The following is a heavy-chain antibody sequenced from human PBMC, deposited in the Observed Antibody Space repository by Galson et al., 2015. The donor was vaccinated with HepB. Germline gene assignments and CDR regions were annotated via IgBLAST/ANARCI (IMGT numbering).Heavy chain of an antibody. D-gene: IGHD6-19*01. V-gene: IGHV1-69*13. CDR1: GGTFSNYA. Sequence: SVKVSCKASGGTFSNYAISWVRQAPGQGLEWMGRISPIFATANYAQNFQGRVTITADEPTNTAYMYLSSLRSEDTAVYYCATERLRESIAVAGGLDYWGQETLVIGSS. J-gene: IGHJ4*02. CDR2: ISPIFATA. CDR3: ATERLRESIAVAGGLDY.